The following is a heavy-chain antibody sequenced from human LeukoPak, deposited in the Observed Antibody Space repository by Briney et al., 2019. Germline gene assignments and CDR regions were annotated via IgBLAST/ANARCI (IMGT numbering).Heavy chain of an antibody. Sequence: GGSLRLSCAASGFTFSSYAMSWVRQAPGKGLEWVSAISGSGGSTYYADSVKGRFTISRDNSKNTLYLQMNSLRAEDTAVYYCAKLGCSSTSCYNNYYYYMDVWGKGTTVTVSS. CDR3: AKLGCSSTSCYNNYYYYMDV. D-gene: IGHD2-2*02. CDR2: ISGSGGST. V-gene: IGHV3-23*01. CDR1: GFTFSSYA. J-gene: IGHJ6*03.